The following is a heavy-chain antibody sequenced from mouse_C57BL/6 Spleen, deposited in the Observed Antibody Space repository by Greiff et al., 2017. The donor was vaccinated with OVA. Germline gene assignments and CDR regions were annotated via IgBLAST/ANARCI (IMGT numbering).Heavy chain of an antibody. Sequence: VHLVESGPGLVAPSQSLSITCTVSGFSLTSYGVSWVRQPPGKGLEWLGVIWGDGSTNYHSALISRLSISKDNSKSQVFLKLNSLQTDDTATYYCAKPDSNYDLAWFAYWGQGTLVTVSA. V-gene: IGHV2-3*01. J-gene: IGHJ3*01. CDR2: IWGDGST. CDR1: GFSLTSYG. D-gene: IGHD2-5*01. CDR3: AKPDSNYDLAWFAY.